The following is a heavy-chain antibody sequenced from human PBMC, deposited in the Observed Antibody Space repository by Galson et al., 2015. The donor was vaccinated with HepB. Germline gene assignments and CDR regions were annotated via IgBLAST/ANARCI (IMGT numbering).Heavy chain of an antibody. CDR2: IIPIFGTA. J-gene: IGHJ6*02. CDR1: GGTFRSYA. Sequence: SVKVSCKASGGTFRSYAISWVRQAPGQGLEWMGGIIPIFGTANYAQKFQGRVTITADESTSTAYMELSSLRSEDTAVYYCARGGGYCSGGSCYSYYYYYGMDVWGQGTTVTVSS. D-gene: IGHD2-15*01. V-gene: IGHV1-69*13. CDR3: ARGGGYCSGGSCYSYYYYYGMDV.